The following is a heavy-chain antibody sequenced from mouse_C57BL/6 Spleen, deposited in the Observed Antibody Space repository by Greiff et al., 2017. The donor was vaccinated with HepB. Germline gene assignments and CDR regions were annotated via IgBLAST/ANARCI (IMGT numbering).Heavy chain of an antibody. CDR3: DSPTMVTAGLGGFAY. Sequence: VQLQQSGPGLVQPSQSLSITCTVSGFSLTSYGVHWVRQSPGKGLEWLGVIWSGGSTDYNAAFITRLSISKDNSKSQVFFKMNSLQADDTAIYYCDSPTMVTAGLGGFAYWGQGTLVTVSA. V-gene: IGHV2-2*01. CDR2: IWSGGST. J-gene: IGHJ3*01. D-gene: IGHD2-9*01. CDR1: GFSLTSYG.